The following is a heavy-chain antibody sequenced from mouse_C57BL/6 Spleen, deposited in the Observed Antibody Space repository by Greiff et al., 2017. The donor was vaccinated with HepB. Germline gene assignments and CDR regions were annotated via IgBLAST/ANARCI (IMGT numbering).Heavy chain of an antibody. V-gene: IGHV1-15*01. Sequence: QVQLQQSGAELVRPGASVTLSCKASGYTFTDYEMHWVKQTPVHGLEWIGAIDPETGGTAYNQKFKGKAILTADKSSSTAYMELRSLTSEDSAVYYCTRGVITTVVPPFSYWGQGTLVTVSA. CDR2: IDPETGGT. D-gene: IGHD1-1*01. CDR3: TRGVITTVVPPFSY. CDR1: GYTFTDYE. J-gene: IGHJ3*01.